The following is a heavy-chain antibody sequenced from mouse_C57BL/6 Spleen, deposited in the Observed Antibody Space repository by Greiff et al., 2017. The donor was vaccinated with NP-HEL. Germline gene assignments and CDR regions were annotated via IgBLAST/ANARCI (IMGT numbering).Heavy chain of an antibody. CDR1: GYTFTSYT. V-gene: IGHV1-4*01. CDR2: INPSSGCT. CDR3: ARGGGADSRVYYAMDY. Sequence: VQLQESGAELARPGASVKMSCKASGYTFTSYTMHWVKQRPGQGLEWIGYINPSSGCTKYNQKFKDKATLTAAKSSSTAYMPLSSLTSEDSAVYYVARGGGADSRVYYAMDYWGQGTSVTVSA. J-gene: IGHJ4*01.